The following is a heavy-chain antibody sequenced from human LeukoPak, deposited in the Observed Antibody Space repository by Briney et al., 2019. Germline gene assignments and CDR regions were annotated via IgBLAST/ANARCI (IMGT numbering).Heavy chain of an antibody. D-gene: IGHD5-24*01. CDR3: ARESSVGYNYEAGYYYYYLDV. J-gene: IGHJ6*03. CDR2: IYYSEST. CDR1: GGSFSSDGNY. Sequence: SLSLTCTVSGGSFSSDGNYWTRIRQHPGKGLVWFGYIYYSESTYYNPSLKSRVTISGETSKKQLSMKLSSVTVADTAVYYWARESSVGYNYEAGYYYYYLDVWGKGATVTVSS. V-gene: IGHV4-31*03.